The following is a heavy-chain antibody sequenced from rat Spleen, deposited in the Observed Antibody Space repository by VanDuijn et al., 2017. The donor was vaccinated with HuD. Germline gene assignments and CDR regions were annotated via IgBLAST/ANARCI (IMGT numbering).Heavy chain of an antibody. CDR2: IWAGGST. CDR3: ARQGDYYRDVMDA. Sequence: QVQLKESGPGLVQPSPTLSLTCTVSGFSLTSNGVSWVRQPPGKGLGWMGAIWAGGSTNYNSAVQSRLSISRDTSKSQVFLKMNSLQPEETGTYYCARQGDYYRDVMDAWGQGASVTVSS. CDR1: GFSLTSNG. D-gene: IGHD1-1*01. J-gene: IGHJ4*01. V-gene: IGHV2-72*01.